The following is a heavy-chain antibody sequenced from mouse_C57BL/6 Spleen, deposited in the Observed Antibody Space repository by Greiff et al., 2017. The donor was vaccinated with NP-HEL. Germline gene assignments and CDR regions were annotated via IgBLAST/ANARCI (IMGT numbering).Heavy chain of an antibody. V-gene: IGHV5-6*01. J-gene: IGHJ2*01. CDR2: ISSGGGYT. Sequence: EVHLVESGGDLVKPGGSLKLSCAASGFTFSSSGMSWVRQTPDKRLEWVATISSGGGYTYYPDSVKGRFTISRDNATNTLYLQMSMLKSEDTAMYYCARNYYSNYGYFDYWGQGTTLTVSS. CDR3: ARNYYSNYGYFDY. CDR1: GFTFSSSG. D-gene: IGHD2-5*01.